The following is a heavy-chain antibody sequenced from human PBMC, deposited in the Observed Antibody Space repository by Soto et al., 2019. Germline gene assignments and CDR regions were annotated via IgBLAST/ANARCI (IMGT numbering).Heavy chain of an antibody. Sequence: QVQLVQFGAEVKKPGASVKVSCKASVYTFTSYGISWVRQAPGQGLEWMGWINVYNGNTNYAQKLQGRVTMPTDTSPSTAYLDLRSLISDDTAVYFCARDTSRGEYDYWGQGTLVTVSS. V-gene: IGHV1-18*01. CDR2: INVYNGNT. J-gene: IGHJ4*02. D-gene: IGHD3-10*01. CDR1: VYTFTSYG. CDR3: ARDTSRGEYDY.